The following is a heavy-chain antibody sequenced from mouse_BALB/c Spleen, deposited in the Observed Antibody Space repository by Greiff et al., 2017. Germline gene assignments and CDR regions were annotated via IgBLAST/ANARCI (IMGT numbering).Heavy chain of an antibody. J-gene: IGHJ3*01. CDR1: GYSITSDYA. CDR2: ISYSGST. V-gene: IGHV3-2*02. CDR3: ARGGARASFAY. D-gene: IGHD3-1*01. Sequence: EVQLKESGPGLVKPSQSLSLTCTVTGYSITSDYAWNWIRQFPGNKLEWMGYISYSGSTSYNPSLKSRISITRDTSKNQFFLQLNSVTTEDTATYYCARGGARASFAYWGQGTLVTVSA.